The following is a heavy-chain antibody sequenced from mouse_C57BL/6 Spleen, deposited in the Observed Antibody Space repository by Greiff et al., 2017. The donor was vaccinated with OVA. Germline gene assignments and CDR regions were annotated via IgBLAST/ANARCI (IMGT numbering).Heavy chain of an antibody. CDR1: GYTFTDYN. D-gene: IGHD1-1*01. Sequence: VQLQQSGPELVKPGASVKMSCKASGYTFTDYNMHWVKQSHGKSLEWIGYINPNNGGTSYNQKFKGKATLTVNKSSSTAYMELRSLTSEDSAVYYCARDYGSSYVGYYAMDYWGQGTSVTVSS. CDR3: ARDYGSSYVGYYAMDY. V-gene: IGHV1-22*01. CDR2: INPNNGGT. J-gene: IGHJ4*01.